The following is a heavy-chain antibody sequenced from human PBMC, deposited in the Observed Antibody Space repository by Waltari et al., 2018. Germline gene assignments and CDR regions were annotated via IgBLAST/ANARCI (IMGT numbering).Heavy chain of an antibody. CDR1: GFIFSSYG. D-gene: IGHD3-3*01. Sequence: QVQLVESGGGVVQPGRSLRLSCAASGFIFSSYGMHWVRQAPGKGLEWLAVIGYDGNKEYYAESVKGRFTISRDNSKNTVSLQMDALTYEDTAIYFCARAGTKVNFGRCLDYWGQGSLVTVSS. J-gene: IGHJ4*02. CDR3: ARAGTKVNFGRCLDY. CDR2: IGYDGNKE. V-gene: IGHV3-30*05.